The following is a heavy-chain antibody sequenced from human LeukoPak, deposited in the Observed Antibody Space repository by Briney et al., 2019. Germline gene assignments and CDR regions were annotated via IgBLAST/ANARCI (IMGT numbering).Heavy chain of an antibody. CDR2: IRYDGSNK. CDR1: GFTFSSYG. V-gene: IGHV3-30*02. CDR3: ARGGKRAVAGTRRPQYFQH. Sequence: GGSLRLSCAASGFTFSSYGMHWVRQAPGKGLGWVAFIRYDGSNKYYADSAKGRFTISRDNSKNTLYLQMNSLRAEDMAVYYCARGGKRAVAGTRRPQYFQHWGQGTLVTVSS. D-gene: IGHD6-19*01. J-gene: IGHJ1*01.